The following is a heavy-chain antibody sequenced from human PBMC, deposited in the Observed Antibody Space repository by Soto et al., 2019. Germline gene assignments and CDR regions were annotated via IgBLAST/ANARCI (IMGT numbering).Heavy chain of an antibody. CDR3: AKSQRVVTWYYFDY. CDR1: GFTFSSYG. D-gene: IGHD3-22*01. Sequence: QVQLVESGGGVVQPGRSLRLSCAASGFTFSSYGMHWVRQAPGKGLEWVAVISYDGSNKYYADSVKGRFTISRDNSKNTLYLQMNSLRAEDTAVYYCAKSQRVVTWYYFDYWGQGTLVTVSS. CDR2: ISYDGSNK. J-gene: IGHJ4*02. V-gene: IGHV3-30*18.